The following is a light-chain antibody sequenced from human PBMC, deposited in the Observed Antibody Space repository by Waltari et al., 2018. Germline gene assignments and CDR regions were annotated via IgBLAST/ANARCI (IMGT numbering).Light chain of an antibody. CDR2: DTS. CDR3: QHNVRLPVT. Sequence: IVLTLSPGTLSLSPGECATLPCRASQNVGRSLVLYQPNPGQAPRLLIYDTSTRANGIPDRFSGSGSGTDFSLTIARLEPEDFAVYYCQHNVRLPVTFGQGTKVEI. CDR1: QNVGRS. V-gene: IGKV3-20*01. J-gene: IGKJ1*01.